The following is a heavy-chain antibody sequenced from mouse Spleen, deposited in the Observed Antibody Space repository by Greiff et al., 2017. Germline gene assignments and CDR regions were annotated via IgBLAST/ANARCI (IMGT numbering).Heavy chain of an antibody. CDR2: IDPENGDT. V-gene: IGHV14-4*01. Sequence: EVKLQESGAELVGPGASVKLSCTASGFNIKDDYMHWVKQRPEQGLEWIGWIDPENGDTEYASKFQGKATITADTSSNTAYLQLSSLTSEDTAVYYCTTWALFITTVPAYWGQGTLVTVSA. CDR3: TTWALFITTVPAY. J-gene: IGHJ3*01. D-gene: IGHD1-1*01. CDR1: GFNIKDDY.